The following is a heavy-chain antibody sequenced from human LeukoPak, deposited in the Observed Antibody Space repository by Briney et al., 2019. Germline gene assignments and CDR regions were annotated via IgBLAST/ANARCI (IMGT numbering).Heavy chain of an antibody. Sequence: GGSLRLSCAASGFTFTTYWMSWVRQAPGKGLEWVANINQDGTEKHYVDTVKGRFTISRDNAKNSLYLQMNSLRAEDTAVYYCARKRRYDFWSGYYHDYWGQGTLVTVSS. J-gene: IGHJ4*02. V-gene: IGHV3-7*01. CDR3: ARKRRYDFWSGYYHDY. D-gene: IGHD3-3*01. CDR2: INQDGTEK. CDR1: GFTFTTYW.